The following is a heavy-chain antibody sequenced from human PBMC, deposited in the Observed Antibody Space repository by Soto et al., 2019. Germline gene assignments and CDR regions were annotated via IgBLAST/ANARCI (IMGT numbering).Heavy chain of an antibody. CDR2: ISGSGGST. Sequence: EVQLLESGGGLVQPGGSLRLSCAASGFTFSSYAMSWVRQAPGKGLEWVAAISGSGGSTYYADSVKGRFTISRDNSKNTLNLQMNSLKAEDTAVYYCTKGSMIFGVVIINWAKGTLVTVTS. CDR3: TKGSMIFGVVIIN. D-gene: IGHD3-3*01. J-gene: IGHJ4*02. CDR1: GFTFSSYA. V-gene: IGHV3-23*01.